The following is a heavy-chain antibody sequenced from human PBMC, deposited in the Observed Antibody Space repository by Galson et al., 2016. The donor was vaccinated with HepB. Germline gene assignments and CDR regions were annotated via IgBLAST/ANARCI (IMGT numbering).Heavy chain of an antibody. D-gene: IGHD1-14*01. J-gene: IGHJ6*02. CDR2: FHPAGSDT. CDR1: GYSFTNYW. CDR3: AKISSSPDIHTGWSVYHHFHGMDV. Sequence: QSGAEVKKPGESLKISCKGSGYSFTNYWIGWVRQMPGKGLEWMGIFHPAGSDTIYSPSFEGQVTFPADKSINTAYLQWGSLKASDTAMYYCAKISSSPDIHTGWSVYHHFHGMDVWGQGTTVIVAS. V-gene: IGHV5-51*01.